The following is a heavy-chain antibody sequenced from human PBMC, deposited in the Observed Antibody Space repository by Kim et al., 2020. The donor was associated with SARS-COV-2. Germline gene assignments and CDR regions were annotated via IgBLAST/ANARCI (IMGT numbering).Heavy chain of an antibody. V-gene: IGHV3-74*01. CDR3: ARGSSGSN. J-gene: IGHJ4*02. CDR2: GSST. D-gene: IGHD3-22*01. Sequence: GSSTSYADSVKGRFTISRDNAKSTLYLQMNSLRCEDTDVYYCARGSSGSNWGQGTLVTVSS.